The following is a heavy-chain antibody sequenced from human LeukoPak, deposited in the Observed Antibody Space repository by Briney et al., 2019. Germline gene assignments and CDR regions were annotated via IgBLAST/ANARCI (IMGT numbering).Heavy chain of an antibody. CDR1: GGSISSSSYY. V-gene: IGHV4-39*01. Sequence: PSETLSLTCTVSGGSISSSSYYWGWIRQPPGKGLEWIGSIYYSGSTYYNPSLKSRVTISVDTSKNQFSLKLSSVTAADTAVYYCARHGKLWSRPVYYFDYWGQGTLVTVSS. D-gene: IGHD5-18*01. CDR2: IYYSGST. J-gene: IGHJ4*02. CDR3: ARHGKLWSRPVYYFDY.